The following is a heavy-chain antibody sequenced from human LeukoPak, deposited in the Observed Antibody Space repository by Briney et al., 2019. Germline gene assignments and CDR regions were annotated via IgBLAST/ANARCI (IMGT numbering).Heavy chain of an antibody. J-gene: IGHJ5*02. Sequence: GGSLRLSCAASGFTFSDYYMSWIRQAPGKGLEWVSYISSSGSTIYYADSVKGRFTISRDNAKNTLYLQMNSLRAEDTAVYYCARENAFFYSSSWYGNWFDPWGQGTLVTVSS. CDR3: ARENAFFYSSSWYGNWFDP. CDR1: GFTFSDYY. CDR2: ISSSGSTI. V-gene: IGHV3-11*04. D-gene: IGHD6-13*01.